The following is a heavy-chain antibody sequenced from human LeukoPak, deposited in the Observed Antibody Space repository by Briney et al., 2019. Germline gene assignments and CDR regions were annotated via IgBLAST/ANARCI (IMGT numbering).Heavy chain of an antibody. V-gene: IGHV1-58*02. D-gene: IGHD3-10*01. CDR3: AAPNYGSGSYSEY. CDR2: IVVGSGNT. J-gene: IGHJ4*02. CDR1: GFTFTSSA. Sequence: SVKVSCKXSGFTFTSSAMQWVRQARRQRLEWIGRIVVGSGNTNYAQKFQERVTITRDMSTSTAYMELSSLRSEDTAVYYCAAPNYGSGSYSEYWGQGTLVTVSS.